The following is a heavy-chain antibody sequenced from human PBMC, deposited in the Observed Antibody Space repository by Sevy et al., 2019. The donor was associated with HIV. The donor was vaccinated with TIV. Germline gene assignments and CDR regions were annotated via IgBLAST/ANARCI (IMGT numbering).Heavy chain of an antibody. V-gene: IGHV3-21*01. Sequence: GGSLRLSCAVSGFTFSTYSMTWVRQAPGKGLEWVSSISSSSNYIYYPDSVKGRFTISRDNAKNSLYLQMNSLRAEDTAVHYCARVKAYCSGGSCYSTMGADVWGQGTTVTVSS. D-gene: IGHD2-15*01. CDR1: GFTFSTYS. J-gene: IGHJ6*02. CDR3: ARVKAYCSGGSCYSTMGADV. CDR2: ISSSSNYI.